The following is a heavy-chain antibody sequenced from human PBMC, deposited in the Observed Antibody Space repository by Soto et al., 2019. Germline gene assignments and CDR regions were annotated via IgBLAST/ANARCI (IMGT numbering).Heavy chain of an antibody. J-gene: IGHJ1*01. V-gene: IGHV3-21*01. CDR1: GFTFSSYS. Sequence: EVQLVESGGGLVKPGGSLRLSCAASGFTFSSYSMNWVRQAPGKGLEWVSSISSSSSYIYYADSVKGRFTISRDNAKNSLYLQMNSLRAEDTAVYYWASNIVVVVAATPAEYFQHWGQGTLVTVSS. D-gene: IGHD2-15*01. CDR2: ISSSSSYI. CDR3: ASNIVVVVAATPAEYFQH.